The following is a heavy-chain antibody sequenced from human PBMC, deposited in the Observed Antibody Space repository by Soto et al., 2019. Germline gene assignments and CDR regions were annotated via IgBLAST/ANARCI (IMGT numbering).Heavy chain of an antibody. J-gene: IGHJ6*02. CDR2: ISYDGSNK. D-gene: IGHD4-4*01. Sequence: QVQLVESGGGVVQPGRSLRLSCAASGFTFSSYGMHWVRQAPGKGLEWVAVISYDGSNKYYADSVKGRFTISRDNSKNTLYLRMNSLRAEETAVYYCAKELLHSPYYYYYGMDVWGQGTTVTVSS. V-gene: IGHV3-30*18. CDR1: GFTFSSYG. CDR3: AKELLHSPYYYYYGMDV.